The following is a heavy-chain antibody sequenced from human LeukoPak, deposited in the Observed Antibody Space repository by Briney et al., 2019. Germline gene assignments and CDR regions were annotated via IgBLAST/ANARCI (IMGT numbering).Heavy chain of an antibody. D-gene: IGHD6-13*01. Sequence: GGSLRLSCAASGFTFTSYGMQWGRQAPGKGLEGGAVISHDGSVKHYADSVKGRFTISRDTSKNTVYLQMNSLRPEDTAVYHCAKEGSPYISRWFDCWGQGTLVTVSS. CDR1: GFTFTSYG. CDR3: AKEGSPYISRWFDC. CDR2: ISHDGSVK. V-gene: IGHV3-30*18. J-gene: IGHJ4*02.